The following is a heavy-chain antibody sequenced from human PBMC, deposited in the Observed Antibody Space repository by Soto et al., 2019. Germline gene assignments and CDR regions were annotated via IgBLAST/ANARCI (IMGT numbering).Heavy chain of an antibody. D-gene: IGHD6-13*01. J-gene: IGHJ1*01. CDR3: ARRIAAAGREYFQH. V-gene: IGHV4-59*08. CDR1: GGSISSYY. Sequence: PSETLSLTCTVSGGSISSYYWSWIRQPPGKGLEWIGSIYYSGSTYYNPSLKSRVTISVDTSKNQFSLKLSSVTAADTAVYYCARRIAAAGREYFQHWGQGTLVTVSS. CDR2: IYYSGST.